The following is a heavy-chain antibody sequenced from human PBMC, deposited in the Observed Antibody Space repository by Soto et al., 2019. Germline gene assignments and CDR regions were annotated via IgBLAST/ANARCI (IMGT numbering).Heavy chain of an antibody. V-gene: IGHV1-2*04. CDR2: INPNSGGT. CDR1: GYTFTGYY. Sequence: SCKASGYTFTGYYMHWVRQAPGQGLEWMGWINPNSGGTNYAQKFQGWVTMTRDTAISTAYMELSRRRSDDTAVYYCARVGQQLVRDDDAFDIWGQGTMVTVSS. D-gene: IGHD6-13*01. CDR3: ARVGQQLVRDDDAFDI. J-gene: IGHJ3*02.